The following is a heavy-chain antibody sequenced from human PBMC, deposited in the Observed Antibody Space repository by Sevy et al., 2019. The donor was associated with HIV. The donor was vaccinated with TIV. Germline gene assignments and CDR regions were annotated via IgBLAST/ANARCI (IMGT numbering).Heavy chain of an antibody. Sequence: ASVKVSCKASGYTFTGYYMHWERQAPGQGLEWMGWINPNSGGTNYAQKFQGRVTMTRDTSISTAYMELSRLTSDDTAVYYCARTVHIRDFFFDYWGQGTLVTVSS. V-gene: IGHV1-2*02. CDR2: INPNSGGT. D-gene: IGHD1-20*01. CDR3: ARTVHIRDFFFDY. CDR1: GYTFTGYY. J-gene: IGHJ4*02.